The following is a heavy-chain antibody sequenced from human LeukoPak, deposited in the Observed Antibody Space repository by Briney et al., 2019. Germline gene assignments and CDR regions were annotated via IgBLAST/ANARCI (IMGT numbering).Heavy chain of an antibody. D-gene: IGHD3-3*02. Sequence: GGSLRLSCAASGFTFDDYAMHWVRQAPGKGLEWVSAISGSGGSTYYADSVKGRFTISRDNSKNTLYLQMNSLRAEDTAVYYCAKEARIFGVVIGFDYWGQGTLVTVSS. CDR2: ISGSGGST. V-gene: IGHV3-23*01. CDR3: AKEARIFGVVIGFDY. CDR1: GFTFDDYA. J-gene: IGHJ4*02.